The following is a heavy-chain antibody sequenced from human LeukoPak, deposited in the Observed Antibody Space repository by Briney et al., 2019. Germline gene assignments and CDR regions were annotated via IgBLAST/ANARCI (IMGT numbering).Heavy chain of an antibody. CDR2: ISSSSTYI. V-gene: IGHV3-21*04. Sequence: GGSLRLSCAASGFTFSTYRMNWVRQAPGKGLEWVSSISSSSTYIYYTDSVKGRFTISRDNAKNALYLQMSSLRAEDTALYHCARGAYDNWFDPWGQGTLVTVSS. CDR1: GFTFSTYR. CDR3: ARGAYDNWFDP. J-gene: IGHJ5*02. D-gene: IGHD5-12*01.